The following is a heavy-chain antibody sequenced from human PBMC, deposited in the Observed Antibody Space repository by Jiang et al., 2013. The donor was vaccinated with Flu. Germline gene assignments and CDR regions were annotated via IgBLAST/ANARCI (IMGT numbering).Heavy chain of an antibody. V-gene: IGHV4-59*08. J-gene: IGHJ4*02. CDR2: IYYSGST. D-gene: IGHD3-22*01. CDR3: ARQEHYYDSSGYYIGRGFDY. CDR1: GGSISSYY. Sequence: ETLSLTCTVSGGSISSYYWSWIRQPPGKGLEWIGYIYYSGSTNYNPSLKSRVTISVDTSKNQFSLKLSSVTAADTAVYYCARQEHYYDSSGYYIGRGFDYWGQGTLVTVSS.